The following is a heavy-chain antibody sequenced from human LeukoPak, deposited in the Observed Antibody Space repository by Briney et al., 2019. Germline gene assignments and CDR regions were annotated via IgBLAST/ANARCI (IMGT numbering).Heavy chain of an antibody. Sequence: PVKVSCKASGGTFSSYAISWVRQAPGQGLEWMGGIIPIFGTANYAQKFQGRVTITADESTSTAYMELSSLRSEDTAVYYCAREERYSYGLDYWGQGTLVTVSS. CDR1: GGTFSSYA. D-gene: IGHD5-18*01. V-gene: IGHV1-69*13. CDR2: IIPIFGTA. J-gene: IGHJ4*02. CDR3: AREERYSYGLDY.